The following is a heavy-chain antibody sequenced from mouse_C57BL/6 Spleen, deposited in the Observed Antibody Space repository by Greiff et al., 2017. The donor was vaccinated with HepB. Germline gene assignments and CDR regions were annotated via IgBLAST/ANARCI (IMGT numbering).Heavy chain of an antibody. CDR1: GFTFSSYA. D-gene: IGHD4-1*01. CDR3: AREEGKTGTDY. Sequence: EVKLVESGGGLVKPGGSLKLSCAASGFTFSSYAMSWVRQTPEKRLAWVATISDGGSYTYYPDNVKGRFTISRDNAKNNLYLQMSHLKSEDTAMYYCAREEGKTGTDYWGQGTTLTVSS. V-gene: IGHV5-4*01. CDR2: ISDGGSYT. J-gene: IGHJ2*01.